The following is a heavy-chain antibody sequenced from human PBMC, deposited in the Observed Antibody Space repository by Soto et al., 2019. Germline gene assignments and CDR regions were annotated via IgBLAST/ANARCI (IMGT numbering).Heavy chain of an antibody. J-gene: IGHJ6*02. CDR1: GGSISSRNW. V-gene: IGHV4-4*02. CDR2: IYHSGST. Sequence: TSETLSLTCAVSGGSISSRNWWSWVRQPPGKGLEWTGEIYHSGSTNYNPSLKSRVTISVDKSKNQFSLKLSSVTAADTAVYYCARVSGLARSYYYYGMDVWGQGATVTVSS. D-gene: IGHD3-10*01. CDR3: ARVSGLARSYYYYGMDV.